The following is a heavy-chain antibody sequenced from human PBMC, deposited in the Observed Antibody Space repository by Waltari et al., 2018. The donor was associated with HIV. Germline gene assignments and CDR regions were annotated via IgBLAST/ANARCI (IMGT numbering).Heavy chain of an antibody. V-gene: IGHV7-4-1*02. Sequence: QVQLVQSGSELKKPGASVKISCKASGYTFTTNSMNWVRQATGQGLEWMGGINPTTGNPTYAQVFTGRFVFSLDTSVSTAYLQISSLKAEDTAVYYCARHLRGRNNCFDPWGQGTLVTVSS. CDR1: GYTFTTNS. D-gene: IGHD5-12*01. CDR2: INPTTGNP. CDR3: ARHLRGRNNCFDP. J-gene: IGHJ5*02.